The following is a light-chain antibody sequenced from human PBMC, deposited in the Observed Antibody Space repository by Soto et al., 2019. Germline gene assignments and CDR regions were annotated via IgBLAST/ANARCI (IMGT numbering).Light chain of an antibody. V-gene: IGKV2-28*01. CDR1: QSLLQSNGYNY. J-gene: IGKJ1*01. Sequence: IVMTQSPLSLPVTPGEPASISCSTSQSLLQSNGYNYLDWYLQKPGQSPQLLIYFGPYRASGVPDMFSSRGSCPYFSLKIRRVEAQDVGVYYCMQHQPSPPTFGPGTKVEI. CDR3: MQHQPSPPT. CDR2: FGP.